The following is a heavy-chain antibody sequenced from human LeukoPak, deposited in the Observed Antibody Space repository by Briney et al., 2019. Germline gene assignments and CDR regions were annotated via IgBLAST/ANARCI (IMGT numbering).Heavy chain of an antibody. J-gene: IGHJ3*02. CDR2: IYYSGST. D-gene: IGHD3-3*01. CDR1: GGSVSSSSYY. CDR3: ARHLGGSGSSDALDI. Sequence: SETLSLTCTVSGGSVSSSSYYWAWIRQPPGKGLEWIATIYYSGSTYYNPSLKSRVTISADTSKNQFSLNLSSVTAADTTVYYCARHLGGSGSSDALDIWGQGTMVTVSS. V-gene: IGHV4-39*01.